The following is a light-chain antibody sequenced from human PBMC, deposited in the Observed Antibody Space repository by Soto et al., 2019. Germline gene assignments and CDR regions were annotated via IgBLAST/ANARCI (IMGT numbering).Light chain of an antibody. Sequence: QSALTQPASVSGSPGQSITISCTGTSSDVGTYDYVSWYQQHPGKAPKVMIYEVNNRPSGVSDRFSGSKSGNTASLTISGLQAEDEADYYRSSYTGSSTAVVFGGGTKLTVL. J-gene: IGLJ2*01. CDR1: SSDVGTYDY. CDR2: EVN. CDR3: SSYTGSSTAVV. V-gene: IGLV2-14*01.